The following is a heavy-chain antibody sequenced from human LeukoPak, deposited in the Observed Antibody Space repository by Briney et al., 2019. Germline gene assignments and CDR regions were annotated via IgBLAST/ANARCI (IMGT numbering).Heavy chain of an antibody. CDR3: ARVAVLPPRYCSSTSCYTNYYYGMDV. Sequence: ASVKVSCKASGYTFTTHDINWVRQATGQGLEWLGWMSPNSGDTGYAQKFQGRVTMTSDSSISTAYMELSSLRSEDTAVYYCARVAVLPPRYCSSTSCYTNYYYGMDVWGQGTTVTVSS. D-gene: IGHD2-2*02. CDR1: GYTFTTHD. J-gene: IGHJ6*02. CDR2: MSPNSGDT. V-gene: IGHV1-8*01.